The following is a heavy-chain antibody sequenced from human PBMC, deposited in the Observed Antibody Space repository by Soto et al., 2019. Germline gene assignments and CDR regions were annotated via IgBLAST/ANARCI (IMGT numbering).Heavy chain of an antibody. D-gene: IGHD2-15*01. V-gene: IGHV4-59*01. J-gene: IGHJ4*02. Sequence: QVQLQESGPGLVKPSETLALTCTVSGGSISTYYWTWIRQPPGRGLEWIGYIYYSGSTDYNPSLKSRVNISLDTSKNQFSLNLSSVTAVDTAAYYCARLGYCSGGICYRIDYWGQGTLVTVSS. CDR3: ARLGYCSGGICYRIDY. CDR2: IYYSGST. CDR1: GGSISTYY.